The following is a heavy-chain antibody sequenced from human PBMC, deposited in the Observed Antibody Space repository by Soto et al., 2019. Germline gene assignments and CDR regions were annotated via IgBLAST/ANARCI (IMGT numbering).Heavy chain of an antibody. V-gene: IGHV3-33*03. CDR3: AKDPVRGSIAVAVYYFDY. CDR1: GFAFSSYG. Sequence: GGSLRLSCAASGFAFSSYGMEWVRQAPGKGLEWVTLIWYDGSNKYYADSVKGRFTISRDNSKNTLYLQMNSLRAEDTAVYYCAKDPVRGSIAVAVYYFDYWGQGTLVTVSS. CDR2: IWYDGSNK. D-gene: IGHD6-19*01. J-gene: IGHJ4*02.